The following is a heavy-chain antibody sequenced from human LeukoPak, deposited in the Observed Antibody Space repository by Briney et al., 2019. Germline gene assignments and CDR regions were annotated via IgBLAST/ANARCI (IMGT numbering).Heavy chain of an antibody. D-gene: IGHD1-20*01. CDR3: ARGVPRYNWNGYFDY. CDR2: IYTSGST. CDR1: GGSISSGSYY. Sequence: SQTLSLTCTVSGGSISSGSYYWSWIRQPAGKGLEWIGRIYTSGSTNYNPSLKSRVTISVDTSKNQFSLKLSSVTAADTAVYYCARGVPRYNWNGYFDYWGQGTPVTVSS. V-gene: IGHV4-61*02. J-gene: IGHJ4*02.